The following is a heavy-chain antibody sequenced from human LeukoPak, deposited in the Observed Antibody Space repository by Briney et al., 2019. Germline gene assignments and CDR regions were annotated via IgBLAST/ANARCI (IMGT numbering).Heavy chain of an antibody. Sequence: GGSLRLSCAASGFTFSSYWMHWVRQAPGKGLVWVSRINNDGTITNYADSVKGRFTISRDNSKNTLYLQMNSLRAEDTAVYYCAKDGSVDTGFYYYYYMDVWGKGTTVTISS. CDR2: INNDGTIT. CDR3: AKDGSVDTGFYYYYYMDV. J-gene: IGHJ6*03. D-gene: IGHD5-18*01. CDR1: GFTFSSYW. V-gene: IGHV3-74*01.